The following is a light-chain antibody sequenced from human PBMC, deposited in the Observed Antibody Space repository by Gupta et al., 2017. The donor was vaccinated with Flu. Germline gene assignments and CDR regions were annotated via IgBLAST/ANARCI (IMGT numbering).Light chain of an antibody. V-gene: IGKV3-20*01. CDR1: QSVNSNY. J-gene: IGKJ3*01. CDR3: QQFGSSPPIT. Sequence: EIVLTQSPGTLSLSPGERATLSCRASQSVNSNYLAWYQQKPGQAPRLLIYGASSRATDIPDRFSGSGSGTDFTLTISRLEPEDFAVYYCQQFGSSPPITFGPGTKVDIK. CDR2: GAS.